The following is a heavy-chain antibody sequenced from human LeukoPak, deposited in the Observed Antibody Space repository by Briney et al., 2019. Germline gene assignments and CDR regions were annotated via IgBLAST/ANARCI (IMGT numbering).Heavy chain of an antibody. CDR1: GFTFSHYW. Sequence: PGGSLRLSCAASGFTFSHYWMHCVRQAPGKGLVWVSRINSDGSTTSYADSVKGRFTISRDYAKNTLYLQMNSLRAEDTAVYYCARDKYGGNSNAFDIWGQGTMVTVSS. D-gene: IGHD4-23*01. CDR3: ARDKYGGNSNAFDI. CDR2: INSDGSTT. V-gene: IGHV3-74*01. J-gene: IGHJ3*02.